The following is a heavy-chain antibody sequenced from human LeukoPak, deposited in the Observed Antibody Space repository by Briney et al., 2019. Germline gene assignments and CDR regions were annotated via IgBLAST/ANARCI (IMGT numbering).Heavy chain of an antibody. D-gene: IGHD3-22*01. CDR1: GFTFSSYS. CDR3: ASFFSGLLLDY. Sequence: GGSLRLSCAASGFTFSSYSMNWVRQAPGKGLEWVSSISSSSSYIYYADSVKGRFTISRDNAKNSLYLQMNSPRAEDTAVYYCASFFSGLLLDYWGQGTLVTVSS. V-gene: IGHV3-21*01. J-gene: IGHJ4*02. CDR2: ISSSSSYI.